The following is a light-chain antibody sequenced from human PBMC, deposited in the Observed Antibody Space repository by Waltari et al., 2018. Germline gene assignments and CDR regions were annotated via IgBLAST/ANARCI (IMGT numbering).Light chain of an antibody. Sequence: SYDLIQPPSVSVSPGQTASIPCSGDELGNNYVYWYQQKSGQSPILVIYQDTNRPSGIPERFSGSNSGNTATLTIRGTQALDEADFYCQTWDSNTGVFGGGTKLTVL. CDR1: ELGNNY. J-gene: IGLJ2*01. CDR3: QTWDSNTGV. V-gene: IGLV3-1*01. CDR2: QDT.